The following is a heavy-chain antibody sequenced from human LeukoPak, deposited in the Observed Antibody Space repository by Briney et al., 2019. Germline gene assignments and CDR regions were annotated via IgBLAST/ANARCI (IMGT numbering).Heavy chain of an antibody. V-gene: IGHV3-23*01. Sequence: GGSLRLSCAASGFTFSSYAMSWVRQAPGKGLEWVSTTSGSGGTTYYADSVRGRFTISRDNSKNTLYLQMNSLRAEDTAVYYCAKDSSGWYNWGQGTLVTVSS. J-gene: IGHJ4*02. CDR2: TSGSGGTT. CDR3: AKDSSGWYN. D-gene: IGHD6-19*01. CDR1: GFTFSSYA.